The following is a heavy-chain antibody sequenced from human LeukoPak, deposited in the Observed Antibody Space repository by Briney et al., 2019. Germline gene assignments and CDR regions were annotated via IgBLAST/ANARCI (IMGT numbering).Heavy chain of an antibody. CDR2: IYHSGST. J-gene: IGHJ4*02. D-gene: IGHD3-10*01. CDR1: GYSISSGYY. Sequence: SETLSLTCTVSGYSISSGYYWGWIRQPPGKGLEWIGSIYHSGSTYYNPSLKSRVTISVDTSKNQFSLKLSSVTAADTAVYYCARLNYYGSGSFTYYLDYWGQGTLVTVSS. V-gene: IGHV4-38-2*02. CDR3: ARLNYYGSGSFTYYLDY.